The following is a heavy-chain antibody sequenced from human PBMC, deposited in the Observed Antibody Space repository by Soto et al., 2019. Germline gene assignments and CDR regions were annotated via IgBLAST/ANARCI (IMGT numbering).Heavy chain of an antibody. Sequence: QITLKESGPTLVKPTQTLTLTCNFSGFSLSTYGVGVGWIRQPPGKALEWLALIYWDDDTRFSPSLNIRLAITKDISKSQVVLTMPHMDPVDTATYYCAHRPGFSMAFDYWGPGSLVTVSS. CDR1: GFSLSTYGVG. D-gene: IGHD3-10*01. CDR3: AHRPGFSMAFDY. V-gene: IGHV2-5*02. J-gene: IGHJ4*02. CDR2: IYWDDDT.